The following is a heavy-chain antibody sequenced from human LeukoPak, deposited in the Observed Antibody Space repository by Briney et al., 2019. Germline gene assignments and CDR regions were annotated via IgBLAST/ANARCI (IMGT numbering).Heavy chain of an antibody. D-gene: IGHD3-3*01. CDR1: GVSFDDYY. J-gene: IGHJ5*02. CDR2: IYHGGTT. Sequence: PSETLSLTCAASGVSFDDYYWGWIRQPPGKGLEWIGHIYHGGTTYYSPSLKSRATLSVDTSKSLFSLRLTSVTAADTAVYFCARGHISTIFRVLSWFDPWGQGALVTVSS. V-gene: IGHV4-59*04. CDR3: ARGHISTIFRVLSWFDP.